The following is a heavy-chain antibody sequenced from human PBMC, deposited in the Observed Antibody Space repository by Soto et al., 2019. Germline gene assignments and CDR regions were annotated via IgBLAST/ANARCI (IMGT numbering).Heavy chain of an antibody. Sequence: PGGSLRLSCAASGFTVSSNYMSWVRQAPGKGLEWVSVIYSGGSTYYADSVKGRFTISRHNSKNTLYLQMNSLRAEDTAVYYCARGLPRWDHWFDPWGQGTLVTVSS. CDR1: GFTVSSNY. D-gene: IGHD1-26*01. CDR3: ARGLPRWDHWFDP. V-gene: IGHV3-53*04. J-gene: IGHJ5*02. CDR2: IYSGGST.